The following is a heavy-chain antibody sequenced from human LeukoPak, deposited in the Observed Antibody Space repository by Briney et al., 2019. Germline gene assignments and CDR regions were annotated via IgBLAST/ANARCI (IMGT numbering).Heavy chain of an antibody. D-gene: IGHD2-15*01. CDR3: ARLWSTSCKGGSCPHQPNY. CDR2: IYYGGSP. J-gene: IGHJ4*02. CDR1: GGSISTTTNS. V-gene: IGHV4-39*01. Sequence: SETLSLTCNVSGGSISTTTNSWGWAWIRQRPTKGLEWIGSIYYGGSPYYNLSLKSRVIIFLDTSKNQFSLKLSSVTAADTAVYYCARLWSTSCKGGSCPHQPNYWGQGTRVTASS.